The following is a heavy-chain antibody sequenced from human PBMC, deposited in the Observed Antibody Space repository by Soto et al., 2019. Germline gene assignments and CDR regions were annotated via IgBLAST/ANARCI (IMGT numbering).Heavy chain of an antibody. CDR1: GFTFSSYA. J-gene: IGHJ6*02. CDR2: ITSSGGNT. CDR3: ARRIPFGYGMDV. V-gene: IGHV3-64*01. Sequence: EVQLVESGGGLVQPGGSLRLSCAASGFTFSSYAMHWVRQAPGKGLEYVSVITSSGGNTDYASSVKGRFTISRDNSKNTLYLQMGSLRAEDMAVYYCARRIPFGYGMDVGGQGITVTVSS. D-gene: IGHD2-21*01.